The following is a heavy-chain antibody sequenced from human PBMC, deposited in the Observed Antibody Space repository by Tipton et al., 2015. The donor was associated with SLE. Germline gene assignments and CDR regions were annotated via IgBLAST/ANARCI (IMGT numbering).Heavy chain of an antibody. Sequence: TLSLTCTVSGGSISSGGYFWSWIRQHPGKGLEWIGDIQFSGSTYYNPSLKSRVSISVDTSKNQFSLRLSSVTAADTAVYYCARDISSWFDAFDIWGQGTMVTVSS. J-gene: IGHJ3*02. CDR3: ARDISSWFDAFDI. V-gene: IGHV4-31*03. CDR1: GGSISSGGYF. D-gene: IGHD6-13*01. CDR2: IQFSGST.